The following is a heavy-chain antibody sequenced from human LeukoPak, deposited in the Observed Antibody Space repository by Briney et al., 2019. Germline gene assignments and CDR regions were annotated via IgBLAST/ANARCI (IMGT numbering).Heavy chain of an antibody. V-gene: IGHV4-4*07. CDR3: ARMVRRLERLNIGGSSDYATIYYFDY. J-gene: IGHJ4*02. CDR1: GDSISSAY. D-gene: IGHD5-12*01. CDR2: LYVNGSP. Sequence: ASETLSLTCTVSGDSISSAYWGWIRQSAGKGLEYIGRLYVNGSPNSNPSLKSRVTISVDTSKNQFSLKLSSVTAADTAVYYCARMVRRLERLNIGGSSDYATIYYFDYWGQGTLVTVSS.